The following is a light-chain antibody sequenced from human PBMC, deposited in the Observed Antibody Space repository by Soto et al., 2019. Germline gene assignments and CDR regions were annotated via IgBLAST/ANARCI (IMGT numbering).Light chain of an antibody. Sequence: AIQLTQSPSSLSASVGDRVAITCRASQAIRSALAWYQQKPGKAPKLLIYAASSLESGVPSRFSGSGSGTDFTLTISSLQPEDFATSYCQQLNTYPFTFGPGTKVDIK. CDR1: QAIRSA. V-gene: IGKV1-13*02. J-gene: IGKJ3*01. CDR3: QQLNTYPFT. CDR2: AAS.